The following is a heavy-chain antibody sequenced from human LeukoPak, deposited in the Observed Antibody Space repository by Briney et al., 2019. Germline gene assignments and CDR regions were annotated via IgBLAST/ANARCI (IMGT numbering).Heavy chain of an antibody. CDR3: TRGVFSDV. J-gene: IGHJ6*04. CDR2: INGGGTTK. V-gene: IGHV3-11*01. CDR1: GFIFSDYY. Sequence: KPGGSLRLSCAASGFIFSDYYMNWIRQAPGKGLEWVSHINGGGTTKYYADSVRGRFTLSRDSAKNTLYLQMNNLRAEDTAVYYCTRGVFSDVWGTGTTVTVSS.